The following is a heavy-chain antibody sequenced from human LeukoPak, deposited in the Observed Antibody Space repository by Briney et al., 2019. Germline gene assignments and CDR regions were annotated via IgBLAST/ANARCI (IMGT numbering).Heavy chain of an antibody. V-gene: IGHV1-18*01. CDR3: ARDLAGIAAAGTANWFDP. CDR1: GYTFTSYG. D-gene: IGHD6-13*01. J-gene: IGHJ5*02. CDR2: IGAYNGNT. Sequence: ASVTVSCKASGYTFTSYGISWVRQAPGQGLEWMGWIGAYNGNTNYAQKLQGRVTMTTDTSTSTAYMELRSLRSDDTAVYYCARDLAGIAAAGTANWFDPWGQGTLVTVSS.